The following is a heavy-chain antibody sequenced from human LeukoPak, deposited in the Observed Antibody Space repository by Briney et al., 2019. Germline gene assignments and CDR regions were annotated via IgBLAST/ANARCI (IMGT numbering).Heavy chain of an antibody. V-gene: IGHV3-23*01. CDR1: ELPFTGYA. Sequence: PGGSLRLSCAASELPFTGYAMTWARKAPGKGLDWVSPINGRGGRTYYADSVKGRFTISRDNSKNMLYLQMNSLRAEDTAKYYCAKDKEVATIPPWMDWGQGTLVTVSS. CDR3: AKDKEVATIPPWMD. D-gene: IGHD5-12*01. CDR2: INGRGGRT. J-gene: IGHJ4*02.